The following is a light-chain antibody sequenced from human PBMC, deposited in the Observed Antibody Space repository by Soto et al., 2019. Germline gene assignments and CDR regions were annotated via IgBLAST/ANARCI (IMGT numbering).Light chain of an antibody. CDR2: DAS. CDR3: QQYGRSAGLFT. V-gene: IGKV3-20*01. Sequence: EIVLTQSPGTLSLSPGERATLSCRASQSVSNTYLAWYQQKPGQAPRLLIYDASSRATGIPDRFSGSGSETDFTLTISRLGPEDFAVYYCQQYGRSAGLFTFGPGTKVDIK. J-gene: IGKJ3*01. CDR1: QSVSNTY.